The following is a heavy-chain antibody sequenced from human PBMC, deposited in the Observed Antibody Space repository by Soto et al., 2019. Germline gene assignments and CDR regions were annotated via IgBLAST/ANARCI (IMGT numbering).Heavy chain of an antibody. Sequence: ASVKVSCKASGYTFTSYGISWVRQAPGQGLEWMGWISAYNGNTNYAQKLQGRVTMTTDTSTSTAYMELRSLRSDDTAVYYCARQPRSVTIFGVVNTWPFDIWGQGTMVTVSS. D-gene: IGHD3-3*01. V-gene: IGHV1-18*01. CDR1: GYTFTSYG. J-gene: IGHJ3*02. CDR2: ISAYNGNT. CDR3: ARQPRSVTIFGVVNTWPFDI.